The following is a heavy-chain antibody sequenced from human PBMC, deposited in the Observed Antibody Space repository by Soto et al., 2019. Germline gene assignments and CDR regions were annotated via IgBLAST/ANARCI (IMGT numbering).Heavy chain of an antibody. Sequence: QVQLVQSGAEVKKPGASVKVSCKASGYTFTSYGISWVRQAPGQGLEWMGWISAYNGNTNYVQKLQGRVTMTTDTSTSTAYMELRSLRSDDTAVYYCARGCSGGSCYFAYYYYGMDVWGQGTTVTVSS. D-gene: IGHD2-15*01. CDR1: GYTFTSYG. CDR3: ARGCSGGSCYFAYYYYGMDV. J-gene: IGHJ6*02. V-gene: IGHV1-18*04. CDR2: ISAYNGNT.